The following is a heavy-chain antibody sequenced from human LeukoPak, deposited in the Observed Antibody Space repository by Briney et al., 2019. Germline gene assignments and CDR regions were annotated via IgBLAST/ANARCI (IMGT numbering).Heavy chain of an antibody. V-gene: IGHV3-66*01. Sequence: GGSLRLSCAASGFTVSSNYMSWVRQAPGEGLEWVSVIYSGGSTYYADSVKGRFTISRDNSKNTLYLQMNSLRAEDTAVYYCAREWASCFDYWGQGTLVTVSS. CDR3: AREWASCFDY. J-gene: IGHJ4*02. D-gene: IGHD2-2*01. CDR2: IYSGGST. CDR1: GFTVSSNY.